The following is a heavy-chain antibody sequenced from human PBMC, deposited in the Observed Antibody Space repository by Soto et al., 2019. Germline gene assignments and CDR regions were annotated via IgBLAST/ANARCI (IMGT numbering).Heavy chain of an antibody. CDR1: GYSFTNFH. J-gene: IGHJ4*02. V-gene: IGHV1-46*01. D-gene: IGHD2-21*01. CDR3: ARGGDGYNFGAVY. Sequence: QVQLSQFGAEVKKPGASVKVSCKASGYSFTNFHIHWVRQAPGQGLEWMGMIDPSGGITRDAQRLQGRITMTRDASTSTVYMELRSLTSEDTAVYYCARGGDGYNFGAVYWGQGTPVTVSS. CDR2: IDPSGGIT.